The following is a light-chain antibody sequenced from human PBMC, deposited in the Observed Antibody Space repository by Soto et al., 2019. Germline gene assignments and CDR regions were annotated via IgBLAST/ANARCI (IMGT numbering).Light chain of an antibody. CDR1: QSVSNY. CDR3: HQYDSIVQT. V-gene: IGKV3-11*01. Sequence: EIVLTQSPATLSLSPWERATLSCWASQSVSNYFVWYQQKPGQAPRLLIYDASKRATGIPARFSGSGSGTDFTLTISRLEPEDFAVYYCHQYDSIVQTFGQGTKVDIK. CDR2: DAS. J-gene: IGKJ1*01.